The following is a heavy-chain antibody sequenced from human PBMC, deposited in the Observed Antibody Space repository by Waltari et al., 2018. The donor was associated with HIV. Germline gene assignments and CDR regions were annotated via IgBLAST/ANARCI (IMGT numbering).Heavy chain of an antibody. CDR2: IKSKTDGGTT. V-gene: IGHV3-15*01. CDR3: TTAYYYDSSGYYSVFDY. J-gene: IGHJ4*02. D-gene: IGHD3-22*01. CDR1: GFTFSNAW. Sequence: EVQLVESGGGLVKPGGSLRLSCAASGFTFSNAWMSWVRQAPGKGLEGDSSIKSKTDGGTTDHAAPVQVRFTISRDDSKITLYVQTNSLKAEDTAVYYCTTAYYYDSSGYYSVFDYWGQGTLVTVSS.